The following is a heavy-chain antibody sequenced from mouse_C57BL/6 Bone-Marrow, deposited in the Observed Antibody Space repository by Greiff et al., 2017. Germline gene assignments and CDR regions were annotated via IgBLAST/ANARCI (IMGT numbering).Heavy chain of an antibody. CDR2: ISSGGSYT. CDR3: ARGGITLYYAMDY. Sequence: EVKVVESGGDLVKPGGSLKLSCAASGFTFSSSGMSWVRQTPDKRLEWVATISSGGSYTYYPDSVKGRFTISRDNAKNTLYLQMSSLKSEDTAMYYCARGGITLYYAMDYWGQGTSVTVSS. J-gene: IGHJ4*01. V-gene: IGHV5-6*01. CDR1: GFTFSSSG. D-gene: IGHD2-4*01.